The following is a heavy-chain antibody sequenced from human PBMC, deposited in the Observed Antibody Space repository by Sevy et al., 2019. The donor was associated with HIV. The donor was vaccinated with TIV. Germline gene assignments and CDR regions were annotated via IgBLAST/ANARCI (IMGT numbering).Heavy chain of an antibody. J-gene: IGHJ4*02. CDR3: ARDPDGSGHKFDY. V-gene: IGHV3-30*19. CDR1: GFDFSNYV. Sequence: GGSLRLTCAASGFDFSNYVMHWVRRTPGKGLEWVAVPLQDESDKFYADSVKGRFTIFRDNSKNTLFLQMNSLTVEDTAVYYSARDPDGSGHKFDYWGQGTLVTVSS. CDR2: PLQDESDK. D-gene: IGHD2-15*01.